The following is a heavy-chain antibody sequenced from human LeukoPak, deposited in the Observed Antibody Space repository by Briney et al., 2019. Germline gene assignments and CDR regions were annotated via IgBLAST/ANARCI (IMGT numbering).Heavy chain of an antibody. Sequence: SETLSLTCTVSGGSISSSSYYWGWIRQPPGKGLEWIGYIYYSGSTNYNPSLKSRVTMSVDTSKNQFSLKLSSVTAADTAVYYCARANYYYDSSGYKYYFDYWGQGTLVTVSS. J-gene: IGHJ4*02. V-gene: IGHV4-61*05. D-gene: IGHD3-22*01. CDR2: IYYSGST. CDR1: GGSISSSSYY. CDR3: ARANYYYDSSGYKYYFDY.